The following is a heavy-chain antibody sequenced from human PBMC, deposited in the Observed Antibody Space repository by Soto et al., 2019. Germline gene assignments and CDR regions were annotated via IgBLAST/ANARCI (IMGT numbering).Heavy chain of an antibody. J-gene: IGHJ5*02. CDR3: AKVHCGGSSCYFFAGWFDP. Sequence: QVQLVQPGAEVKKPGSSVKVSCKASGGTFSNYAIIWVRQAPGQGLEWMGGIIPIYGTVNYSEKFQGRVTITADESTTTAYMELSSLRSEDTAIYYCAKVHCGGSSCYFFAGWFDPWGQGPLVTVSS. D-gene: IGHD2-15*01. CDR2: IIPIYGTV. V-gene: IGHV1-69*12. CDR1: GGTFSNYA.